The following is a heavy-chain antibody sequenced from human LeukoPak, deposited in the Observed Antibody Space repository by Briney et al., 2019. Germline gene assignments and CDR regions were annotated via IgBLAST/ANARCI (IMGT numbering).Heavy chain of an antibody. Sequence: GGSLRLSCAASGFTLSSYAMSWVRQAPGKGLECISGFSGSGGSTYYADSVKGRFTISRDNSKNTLYLQMNSLRAEDTAVYYCARLRNTWFPFDSWGQGTLVTVSS. D-gene: IGHD3-10*01. CDR3: ARLRNTWFPFDS. V-gene: IGHV3-23*01. CDR2: FSGSGGST. J-gene: IGHJ4*02. CDR1: GFTLSSYA.